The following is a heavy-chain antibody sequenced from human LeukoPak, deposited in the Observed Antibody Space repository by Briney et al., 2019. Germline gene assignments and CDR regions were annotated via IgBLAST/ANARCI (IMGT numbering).Heavy chain of an antibody. CDR2: INHSGST. J-gene: IGHJ4*02. D-gene: IGHD3-3*01. V-gene: IGHV4-34*01. Sequence: SETLSLTCAVYGGSSSGYYWSWIRQPPGKGLEWIGEINHSGSTNYNPSLKSRVTISVDTSKNQFSLKLSSVTAADTAVYYCARAGYGFWSGYYSTPYYFDYWGQGTLVTVSS. CDR1: GGSSSGYY. CDR3: ARAGYGFWSGYYSTPYYFDY.